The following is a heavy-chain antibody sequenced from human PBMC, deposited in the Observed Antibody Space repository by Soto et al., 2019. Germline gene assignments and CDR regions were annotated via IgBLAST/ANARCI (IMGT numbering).Heavy chain of an antibody. V-gene: IGHV3-7*03. CDR2: IDTDGSRK. Sequence: PGGSLRLSCAASGFNFNTYWIYWVRQAPGKGLEWVANIDTDGSRKNYVDSVKGRFIISRDNAKNSLLLQMNSLRADDTAVYYCGRVPLDGNYANGVDVWGQGTTVTVSS. CDR3: GRVPLDGNYANGVDV. CDR1: GFNFNTYW. D-gene: IGHD4-17*01. J-gene: IGHJ6*02.